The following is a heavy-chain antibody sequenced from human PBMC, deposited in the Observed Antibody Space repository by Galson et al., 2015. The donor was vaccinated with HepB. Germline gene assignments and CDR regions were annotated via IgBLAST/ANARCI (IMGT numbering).Heavy chain of an antibody. CDR1: GYTFTSYA. CDR3: ARGMPGLRHCSSTSCSAGGDY. J-gene: IGHJ4*02. V-gene: IGHV1-3*01. Sequence: SVKVSCKASGYTFTSYAMHWVRQAPGQRLEWMGWINAGNGNTKYSQKFQGRVTITRDTSASTAYMELSSLRSEDTAVYYCARGMPGLRHCSSTSCSAGGDYWGQGTLVTVSS. D-gene: IGHD2-2*01. CDR2: INAGNGNT.